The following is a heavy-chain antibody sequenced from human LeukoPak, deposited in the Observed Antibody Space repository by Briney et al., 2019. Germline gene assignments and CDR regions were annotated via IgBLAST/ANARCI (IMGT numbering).Heavy chain of an antibody. D-gene: IGHD7-27*01. CDR2: IATSGRVM. Sequence: GGSLRLSCAASGFTFRDYYMTWLRQAPGKGLEWVAHIATSGRVMYYADSVKGRFTISRDNAENSLYLQMNSLRADDTAIYYCARDNWGEDYWGQGTLVTVSS. V-gene: IGHV3-11*01. CDR3: ARDNWGEDY. CDR1: GFTFRDYY. J-gene: IGHJ4*02.